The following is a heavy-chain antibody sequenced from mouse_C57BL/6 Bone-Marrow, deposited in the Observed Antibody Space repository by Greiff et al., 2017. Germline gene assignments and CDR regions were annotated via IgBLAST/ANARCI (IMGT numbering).Heavy chain of an antibody. CDR2: ISYDGSN. J-gene: IGHJ3*01. CDR3: ARVGAY. CDR1: GYSITSGYY. Sequence: DVKLVESGPGLVKPSQSLSLTCSVTGYSITSGYYWNWIRQFPGNKLEWMGYISYDGSNNYNLSLKNRISITRDPSKNQFFLKLNSVTTEDTSTYYCARVGAYWGQGTLVTVSA. V-gene: IGHV3-6*01.